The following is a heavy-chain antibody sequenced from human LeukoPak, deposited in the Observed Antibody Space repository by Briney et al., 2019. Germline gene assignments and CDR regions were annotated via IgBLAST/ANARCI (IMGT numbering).Heavy chain of an antibody. CDR2: ISAYNGNT. V-gene: IGHV1-18*01. J-gene: IGHJ4*02. CDR1: GGTLSNYA. D-gene: IGHD5-18*01. Sequence: ASVKVSCKASGGTLSNYAINWVRQAPGQGLEWMGWISAYNGNTNYAQKLQGRVTMTTDTSTSTAYMELRSLRSDDTAVYYCARERVTAMVPYYFDYWGQGTLVTVSS. CDR3: ARERVTAMVPYYFDY.